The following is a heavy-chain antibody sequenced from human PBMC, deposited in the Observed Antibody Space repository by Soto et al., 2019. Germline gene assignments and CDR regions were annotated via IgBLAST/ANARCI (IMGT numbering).Heavy chain of an antibody. D-gene: IGHD3-10*01. CDR2: ISGIGGRT. V-gene: IGHV3-23*01. Sequence: PGGSLRLSCAASGFTLSSYWMHWVRQAPGKGLEWVSFISGIGGRTCYVDFVKGRFTISRDNSKNTLYLQMNSLRAEDTAVYYCAKAYGSGEYYYYYYGMDVWGQGTTVTVSS. J-gene: IGHJ6*02. CDR1: GFTLSSYW. CDR3: AKAYGSGEYYYYYYGMDV.